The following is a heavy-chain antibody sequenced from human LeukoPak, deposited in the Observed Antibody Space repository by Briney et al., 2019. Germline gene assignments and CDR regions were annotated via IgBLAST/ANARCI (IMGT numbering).Heavy chain of an antibody. V-gene: IGHV3-33*01. CDR2: IWYDGSNK. CDR3: ARGGYYLYGMDV. D-gene: IGHD3-10*01. Sequence: GGSLRPSCAASGFTFSSYGMHWVRQAPGKGLEWVAVIWYDGSNKYHADSVKGRFTISRDNSKNTLYLQMNSLRAEDTAVYYCARGGYYLYGMDVWGQGTTVTVSS. CDR1: GFTFSSYG. J-gene: IGHJ6*02.